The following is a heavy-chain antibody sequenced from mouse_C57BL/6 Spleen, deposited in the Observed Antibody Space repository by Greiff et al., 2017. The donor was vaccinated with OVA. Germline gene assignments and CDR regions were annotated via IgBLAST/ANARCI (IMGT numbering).Heavy chain of an antibody. J-gene: IGHJ3*01. D-gene: IGHD2-4*01. Sequence: VNVVESGAELVRPGASVTLSCKASGYTFTDYEMHWVKQTPVHGLEWIGAIDPETGGTAYNQKFKGKAILTADKSSSTAYMELRSLTSEDSAVYYCTRAYYDYDAFAYWGQGTLVTVSA. V-gene: IGHV1-15*01. CDR1: GYTFTDYE. CDR3: TRAYYDYDAFAY. CDR2: IDPETGGT.